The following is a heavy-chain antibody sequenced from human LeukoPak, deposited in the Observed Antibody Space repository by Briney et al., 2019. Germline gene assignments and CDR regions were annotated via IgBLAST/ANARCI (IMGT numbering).Heavy chain of an antibody. CDR3: ARGRLVRGPLDY. CDR2: INHSGST. Sequence: SETLSLTCAVYGGSFSGYYWSWIRQPPGKGLEWIGEINHSGSTNYNPSLKSRVTISVDTSKSQFSLKLSSVTAADTAVYYCARGRLVRGPLDYWGQGTLVTVSS. D-gene: IGHD3-10*01. CDR1: GGSFSGYY. J-gene: IGHJ4*02. V-gene: IGHV4-34*01.